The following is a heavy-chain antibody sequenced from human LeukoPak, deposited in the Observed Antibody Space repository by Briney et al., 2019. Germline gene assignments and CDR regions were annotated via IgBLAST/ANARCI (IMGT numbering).Heavy chain of an antibody. D-gene: IGHD1-1*01. Sequence: GGSLRLSCAASGFTFSSYAMRWVRQAPGKGLEWASAISGSGGSTYYADSVKGRFTISRDNSNNTLFLQMNSLRPEDTAVYYCAKDHWNDEVNWFDPWGQGTLVTVSS. CDR3: AKDHWNDEVNWFDP. J-gene: IGHJ5*02. V-gene: IGHV3-23*01. CDR1: GFTFSSYA. CDR2: ISGSGGST.